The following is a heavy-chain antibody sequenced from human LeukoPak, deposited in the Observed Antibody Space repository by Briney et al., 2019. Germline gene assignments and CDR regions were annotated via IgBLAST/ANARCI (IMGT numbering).Heavy chain of an antibody. CDR1: GFPFSSYW. CDR3: AKSGYDFWSGYYGY. CDR2: ISGSGGST. Sequence: GSLRLSCVASGFPFSSYWMTWVRRAPGKGLEWVSAISGSGGSTYYADSVKGRFTISRDNSKNTLYLQMNSLRAEDTAVYYCAKSGYDFWSGYYGYWGQGTLVTVSS. J-gene: IGHJ4*02. V-gene: IGHV3-23*01. D-gene: IGHD3-3*01.